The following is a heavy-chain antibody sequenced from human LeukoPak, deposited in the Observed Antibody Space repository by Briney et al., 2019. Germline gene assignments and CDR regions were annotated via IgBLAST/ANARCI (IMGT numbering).Heavy chain of an antibody. D-gene: IGHD1-26*01. CDR2: ISSSGSTI. Sequence: GGSLRLSCAASGFTFSSYEMNWVRQAPGKGLEWVSYISSSGSTIYCADSVKGRFTISRDNAKNSLYLQMNSLRAEDTAVYYCARKGLRIAGFDPWGRGTLVTVSS. CDR1: GFTFSSYE. J-gene: IGHJ5*02. V-gene: IGHV3-48*03. CDR3: ARKGLRIAGFDP.